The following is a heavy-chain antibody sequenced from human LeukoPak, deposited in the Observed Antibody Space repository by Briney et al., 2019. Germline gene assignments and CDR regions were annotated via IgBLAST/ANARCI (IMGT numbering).Heavy chain of an antibody. Sequence: ASVKVSCKASGHTSTTYAIHWVRQAPGQGLEWMGWINAGNGNVKYSQKLQGRVTIIGDTSASTAYMELSSLRSEDTAVYYCARGYCSSTSCYMDVWGQGTTVT. CDR1: GHTSTTYA. J-gene: IGHJ6*02. CDR2: INAGNGNV. CDR3: ARGYCSSTSCYMDV. D-gene: IGHD2-2*01. V-gene: IGHV1-3*01.